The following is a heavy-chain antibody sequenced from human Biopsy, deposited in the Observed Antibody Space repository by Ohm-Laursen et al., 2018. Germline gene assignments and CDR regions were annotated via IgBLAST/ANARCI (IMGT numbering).Heavy chain of an antibody. V-gene: IGHV4-59*11. D-gene: IGHD4-23*01. Sequence: SGTLSLTCTVSGGPFTGHYWSWIRQPPGKGLEWIGHISYTGYTSYNASLKSRVTISVDTSRNHFSLRLSSLTAADTAVYYCARGSNDFGGLYFPRWGQGTLLTVSS. CDR3: ARGSNDFGGLYFPR. J-gene: IGHJ4*02. CDR2: ISYTGYT. CDR1: GGPFTGHY.